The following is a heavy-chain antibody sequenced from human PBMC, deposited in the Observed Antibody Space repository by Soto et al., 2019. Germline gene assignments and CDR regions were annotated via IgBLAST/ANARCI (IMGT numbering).Heavy chain of an antibody. D-gene: IGHD4-4*01. V-gene: IGHV3-30-3*01. Sequence: GGSLRLSGAACVLTFNSYAMHWVREAPGTGLEWVAVISYEGSNKYYADSVKGRFTISRDNSKNTLYLQMNSLRTEDTAVYYCARVLGGMATVPFDYWGQGALVTVSS. CDR2: ISYEGSNK. CDR3: ARVLGGMATVPFDY. CDR1: VLTFNSYA. J-gene: IGHJ4*02.